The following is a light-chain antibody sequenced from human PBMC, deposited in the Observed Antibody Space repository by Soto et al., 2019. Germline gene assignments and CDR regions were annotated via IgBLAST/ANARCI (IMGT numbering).Light chain of an antibody. CDR1: SSNIGNKP. V-gene: IGLV1-36*01. Sequence: QSVLTQPPSVSGAPRQRVTISCSGSSSNIGNKPVNWYRQLPGKAPRLLIYYDDLLPSGVSDRFSGSKSGTSASLAISGLQSEDEADYYCATWDDSLNKEVFGGGTKLTVL. CDR2: YDD. J-gene: IGLJ2*01. CDR3: ATWDDSLNKEV.